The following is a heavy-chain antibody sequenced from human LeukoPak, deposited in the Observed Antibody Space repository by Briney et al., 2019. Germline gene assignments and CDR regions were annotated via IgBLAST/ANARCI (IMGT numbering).Heavy chain of an antibody. D-gene: IGHD6-6*01. J-gene: IGHJ3*02. Sequence: SETLSLTCAVYGGAFSGYYWSWIRQPPGKGLEWIGEINHSGSTNYNPSLKSRVTVSVDTSKSQFSLQLSSVTAADTAVYYCARHGLVAARHAFDIWGQGTMVTVSS. CDR1: GGAFSGYY. V-gene: IGHV4-34*01. CDR2: INHSGST. CDR3: ARHGLVAARHAFDI.